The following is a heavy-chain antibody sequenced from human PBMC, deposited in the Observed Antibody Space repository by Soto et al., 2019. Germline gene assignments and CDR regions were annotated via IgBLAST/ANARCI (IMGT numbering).Heavy chain of an antibody. Sequence: QVQLQESGPGLVKPSETLSLTCTVSGGSISSYYWSWIRQPPGKGLEWIGYIYYSGSTNYNPSLKSRVTISVHTSKNQFSLKLSSVTAADTAVYYCARVLTDYYDSSGYFDYWGQGTLVTVSS. J-gene: IGHJ4*02. V-gene: IGHV4-59*01. CDR3: ARVLTDYYDSSGYFDY. CDR1: GGSISSYY. D-gene: IGHD3-22*01. CDR2: IYYSGST.